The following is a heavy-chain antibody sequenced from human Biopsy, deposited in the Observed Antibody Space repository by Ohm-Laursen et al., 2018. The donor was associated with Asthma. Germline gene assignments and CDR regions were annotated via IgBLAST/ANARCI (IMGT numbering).Heavy chain of an antibody. CDR3: ARGGSSNWSHYYFDY. CDR1: GFAVSRDY. D-gene: IGHD2-2*01. J-gene: IGHJ4*02. V-gene: IGHV3-53*01. CDR2: IYSGGTS. Sequence: SLRLSCAASGFAVSRDYMFWVRQAPGKGLEWVSVIYSGGTSHTADSVRGQFAISRDYSKNTLYLQMHSLRAEDTAVYYCARGGSSNWSHYYFDYWGQGTLVTVSS.